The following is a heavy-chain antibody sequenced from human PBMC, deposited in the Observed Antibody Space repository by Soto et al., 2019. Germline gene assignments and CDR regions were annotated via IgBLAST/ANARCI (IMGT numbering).Heavy chain of an antibody. CDR3: ARGDCTGAYCYSWPFNYGVDV. J-gene: IGHJ6*02. D-gene: IGHD2-15*01. Sequence: VQLVESGGGVVQPGGSLRPSCTTSGFTFNTYGMYWVRQAPGKGLEWVAIIWDDGSNKYYGDSVKGRFTISRDNSKNTLYLQMNSLRAEDTALYYCARGDCTGAYCYSWPFNYGVDVWGQGTTVTVSS. V-gene: IGHV3-33*08. CDR2: IWDDGSNK. CDR1: GFTFNTYG.